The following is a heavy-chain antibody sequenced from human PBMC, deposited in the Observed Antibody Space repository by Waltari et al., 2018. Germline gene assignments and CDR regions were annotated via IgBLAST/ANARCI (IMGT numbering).Heavy chain of an antibody. CDR3: ARAPLKPGTSGDYYYYYMDV. CDR2: VDTSACP. D-gene: IGHD1-7*01. CDR1: GDSVRTNY. J-gene: IGHJ6*03. Sequence: QVQLQESGPGLVKSSETLSLTCTVSGDSVRTNYWNWIRQPAGKGLEWIGRVDTSACPNHHPSLNSRVAMSVDTSMSQFSLGLNYVTAADTAVYHCARAPLKPGTSGDYYYYYMDVWSKGTTVTVSS. V-gene: IGHV4-4*07.